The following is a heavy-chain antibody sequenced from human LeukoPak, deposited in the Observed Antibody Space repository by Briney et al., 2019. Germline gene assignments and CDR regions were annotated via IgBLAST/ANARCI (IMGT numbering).Heavy chain of an antibody. J-gene: IGHJ4*02. D-gene: IGHD4-23*01. CDR2: ISGSGGST. Sequence: GGSLRLSCAASGFTFSSYGMHWVRQAPGKGLEWVSAISGSGGSTYYADSVKGRFTISRDNSKNTLYLQMNSLRAEDTAVYYCAKTAGATTVVDYWGQGTLVTVSS. CDR1: GFTFSSYG. V-gene: IGHV3-23*01. CDR3: AKTAGATTVVDY.